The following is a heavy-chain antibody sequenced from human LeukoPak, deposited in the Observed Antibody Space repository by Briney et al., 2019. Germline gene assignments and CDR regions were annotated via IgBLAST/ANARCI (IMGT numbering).Heavy chain of an antibody. CDR2: IYYSGST. CDR3: ARAPMVRGLMFPFDY. V-gene: IGHV4-59*12. Sequence: SETLSLTCTVSGGSISSYYWSWIRQPPGKGLEWIGYIYYSGSTNYNPSLKSRVTISVDTSQNHFSLKLSSVTAADTAVYFCARAPMVRGLMFPFDYWGQGTLVAVSS. D-gene: IGHD3-10*01. J-gene: IGHJ4*02. CDR1: GGSISSYY.